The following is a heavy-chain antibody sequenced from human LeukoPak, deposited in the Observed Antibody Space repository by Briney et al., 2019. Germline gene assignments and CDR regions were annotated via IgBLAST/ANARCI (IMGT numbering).Heavy chain of an antibody. J-gene: IGHJ4*02. V-gene: IGHV3-11*01. CDR3: ARVGSIAAAGTPDY. CDR1: GFTVSSNY. CDR2: ISGSGSTK. D-gene: IGHD6-13*01. Sequence: PGGSLRLSCAASGFTVSSNYMSWIRQAPGEGLEWVSHISGSGSTKIYADSVKGRFTISRDNAKNSLYLQVNSLRAEDTAVYYCARVGSIAAAGTPDYWGQGTLVTVSS.